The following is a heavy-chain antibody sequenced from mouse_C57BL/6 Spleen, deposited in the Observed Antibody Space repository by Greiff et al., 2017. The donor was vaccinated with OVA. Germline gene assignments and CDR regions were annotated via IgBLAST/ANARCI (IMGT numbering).Heavy chain of an antibody. D-gene: IGHD1-1*01. CDR2: INPYNGGT. CDR1: GYTFTDYY. J-gene: IGHJ1*03. Sequence: LVKPGASVKMSCKASGYTFTDYYMNWVKQSHGKSLEWIGVINPYNGGTSYNQKFKGKATLTVDKSSSTAYMELNSLTSEDSAVYYCARRFAHYYGSSYVGWYFDVWGTGTTVTVSS. CDR3: ARRFAHYYGSSYVGWYFDV. V-gene: IGHV1-19*01.